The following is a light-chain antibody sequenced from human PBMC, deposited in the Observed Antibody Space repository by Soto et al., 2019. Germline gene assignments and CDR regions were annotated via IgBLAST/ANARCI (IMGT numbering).Light chain of an antibody. CDR1: VGL. CDR3: CLYVGDRTYL. J-gene: IGLJ1*01. Sequence: SALTQPASVSGSPGQSLTISCTGTVGLVSWYQQHPGKVPKLIIYDDTKRPSGVSSRFSGSKSGNTASLTISGLQTEDEADYYCCLYVGDRTYLFGTGTKVTVL. V-gene: IGLV2-23*01. CDR2: DDT.